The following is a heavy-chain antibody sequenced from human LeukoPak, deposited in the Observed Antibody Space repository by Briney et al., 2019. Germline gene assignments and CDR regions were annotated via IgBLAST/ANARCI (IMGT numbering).Heavy chain of an antibody. Sequence: PGGSLRLSCAASGFTFSSYSMNWVRQAPGKGLEWVSYISSSSSTIYYADSVKGRFTISRDNAKNSLYLQMNSLGDEDTAVYYCARDGMVRGVIIWDAFDIWGQGTMVTVSS. CDR3: ARDGMVRGVIIWDAFDI. CDR1: GFTFSSYS. V-gene: IGHV3-48*02. CDR2: ISSSSSTI. D-gene: IGHD3-10*01. J-gene: IGHJ3*02.